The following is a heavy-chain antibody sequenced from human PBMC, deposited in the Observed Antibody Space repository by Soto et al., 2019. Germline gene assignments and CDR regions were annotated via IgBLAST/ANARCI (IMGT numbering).Heavy chain of an antibody. CDR2: IYPGDSDI. Sequence: GESLKISCKGSGYSFTSYWIGWVRQMPGKGLEWMGIIYPGDSDIRYNPSFQGQVTISADKSISTAYLQWRSLKASDTAMYYCARQPSNGQWYVWGQGTTVTVSS. CDR3: ARQPSNGQWYV. V-gene: IGHV5-51*01. J-gene: IGHJ6*02. D-gene: IGHD6-19*01. CDR1: GYSFTSYW.